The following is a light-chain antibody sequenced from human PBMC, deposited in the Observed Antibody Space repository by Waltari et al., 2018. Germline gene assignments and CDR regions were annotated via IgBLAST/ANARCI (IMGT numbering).Light chain of an antibody. V-gene: IGKV3-20*01. CDR2: GAS. CDR1: HSLNTHY. J-gene: IGKJ4*01. CDR3: HQHETAPLT. Sequence: EIVLTQSPGTLSLSPGERATLSCRASHSLNTHYLAWYQQKPGQAPRLLIYGASSRATGIPDRFTGSGSGADFTLTISRLEPEDFAVYYCHQHETAPLTFGGGTKVEIK.